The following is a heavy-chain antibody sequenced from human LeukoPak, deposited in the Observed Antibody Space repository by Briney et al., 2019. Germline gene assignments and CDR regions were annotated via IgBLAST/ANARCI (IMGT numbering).Heavy chain of an antibody. D-gene: IGHD2-8*01. CDR3: ARDRSYSIPD. CDR2: ISSDSGTI. J-gene: IGHJ1*01. Sequence: HGGSLRLSCAASGFTFSNFAMNWVRQAPGKGLEWLSYISSDSGTIHYTESVKGRFTASRDNAKNSLYLQMNSLRGEDTAVYYCARDRSYSIPDWGQGTLVTVSS. V-gene: IGHV3-48*04. CDR1: GFTFSNFA.